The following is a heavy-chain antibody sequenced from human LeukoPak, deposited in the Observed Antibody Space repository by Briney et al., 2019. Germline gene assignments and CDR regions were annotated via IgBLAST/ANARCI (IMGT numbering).Heavy chain of an antibody. J-gene: IGHJ5*02. V-gene: IGHV4-59*08. D-gene: IGHD3-10*01. CDR1: GGSISSYY. CDR2: IYYSGST. Sequence: SETLSLTCTVSGGSISSYYWSWIRQPPGKGLEWIGYIYYSGSTNYNPSLKSRVTISVDTSKNQFSLKLSSVTAADTAVYYCARHGRVRGVYLGYWFDPRGQGTLVTVSS. CDR3: ARHGRVRGVYLGYWFDP.